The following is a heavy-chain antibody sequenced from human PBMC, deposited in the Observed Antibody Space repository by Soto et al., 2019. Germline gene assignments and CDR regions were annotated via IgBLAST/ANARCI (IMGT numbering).Heavy chain of an antibody. CDR1: GFTFSSYA. J-gene: IGHJ4*02. D-gene: IGHD2-15*01. CDR3: AKGSASARPYYFDY. Sequence: EVHVLESGGGLVQPGGSLRLSCAASGFTFSSYAMSWVRQAPGGGLEWVSAITGGGGDTYQADSVKGRFTISRDNSRDTLYLQMNSLRVEDTAVYYCAKGSASARPYYFDYWGQGALVTVSS. CDR2: ITGGGGDT. V-gene: IGHV3-23*01.